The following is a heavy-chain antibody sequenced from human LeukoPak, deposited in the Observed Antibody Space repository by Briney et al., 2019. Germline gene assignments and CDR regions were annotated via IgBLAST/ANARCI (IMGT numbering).Heavy chain of an antibody. Sequence: SETLSLTCTVSGGSISSYYWSWLRQPPGKGLEWIGYIYYSGSTNYNPSLKSRVTISVDTSKNQFSLKLSSVTAADTAVYYCARAWYYYGMDVWGKGTTVTVSS. CDR1: GGSISSYY. CDR3: ARAWYYYGMDV. J-gene: IGHJ6*04. V-gene: IGHV4-59*01. CDR2: IYYSGST.